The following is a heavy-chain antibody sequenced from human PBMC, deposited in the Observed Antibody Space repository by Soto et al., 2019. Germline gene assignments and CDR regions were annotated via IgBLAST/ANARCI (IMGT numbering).Heavy chain of an antibody. Sequence: QVQLVQSGAEVKKPGASVRVSCRTSGYTFTSYAIHWVRQAPGQGLEWMAWSNIGNGNTKYSQKFQGRVTVSRDTSASTAYMELSSPRPEDTAVYYCARETLFGGVGYDHWLVLWGQGTLVTVSS. CDR1: GYTFTSYA. CDR2: SNIGNGNT. J-gene: IGHJ5*02. CDR3: ARETLFGGVGYDHWLVL. V-gene: IGHV1-3*04. D-gene: IGHD2-21*02.